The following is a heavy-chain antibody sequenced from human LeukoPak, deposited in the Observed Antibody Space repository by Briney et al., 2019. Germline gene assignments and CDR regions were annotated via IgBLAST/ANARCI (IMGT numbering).Heavy chain of an antibody. D-gene: IGHD5-18*01. V-gene: IGHV3-7*01. CDR1: GFTFSSYW. CDR2: IKQDGSEK. CDR3: ARTAYSYGYYYGMDV. J-gene: IGHJ6*02. Sequence: GGSVRLSCAASGFTFSSYWMSWVRQAPGKGLEWVANIKQDGSEKYYVDSVKGRFTISRDNAKNSLYLQMNSLRAEDTAVYYCARTAYSYGYYYGMDVWGQGTTVTVSS.